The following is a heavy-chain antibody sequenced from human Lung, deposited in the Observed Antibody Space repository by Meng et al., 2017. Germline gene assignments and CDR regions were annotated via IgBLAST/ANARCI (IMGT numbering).Heavy chain of an antibody. Sequence: EGQRVEAGGGLVQPGGSLRRSCAASGFTFSTHWMHWVRQAPGKGLEWVSRITGDGSSTIYADSVQGRFTMSRDNAKNTLSLQMNSLRAEDTAVYYCARGGVTADDWGQGTLVTVSS. CDR2: ITGDGSST. V-gene: IGHV3-74*01. CDR1: GFTFSTHW. J-gene: IGHJ4*02. CDR3: ARGGVTADD. D-gene: IGHD2-21*02.